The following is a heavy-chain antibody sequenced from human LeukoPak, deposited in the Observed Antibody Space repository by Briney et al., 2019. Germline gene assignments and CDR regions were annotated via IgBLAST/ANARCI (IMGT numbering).Heavy chain of an antibody. CDR2: TYYRSKWYN. J-gene: IGHJ5*02. V-gene: IGHV6-1*01. CDR1: GDSVSSNSAA. CDR3: ARDLGGDWGFWRPIHWFDP. D-gene: IGHD7-27*01. Sequence: SQTLSLTCAISGDSVSSNSAAWNWIRQSPSRGLEWLGRTYYRSKWYNDYAVSVKSRITINPDTSKNQFSLQLNSVTPEDTAVYYCARDLGGDWGFWRPIHWFDPWGQGTLVTVSS.